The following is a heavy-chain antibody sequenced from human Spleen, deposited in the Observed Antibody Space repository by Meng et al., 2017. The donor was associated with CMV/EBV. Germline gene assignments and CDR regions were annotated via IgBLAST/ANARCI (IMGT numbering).Heavy chain of an antibody. D-gene: IGHD1/OR15-1a*01. J-gene: IGHJ4*02. V-gene: IGHV3-13*01. CDR2: TGTHGDS. CDR3: ARGPTEQSAYLDN. CDR1: GFTFSTYD. Sequence: GESLKSSCAASGFTFSTYDMHWVRQATGKGLEWVSATGTHGDSYYADSVKGRFTVSREDAKNSFYLQMNGLRAEDTAVYYCARGPTEQSAYLDNWGQGTLVTVSS.